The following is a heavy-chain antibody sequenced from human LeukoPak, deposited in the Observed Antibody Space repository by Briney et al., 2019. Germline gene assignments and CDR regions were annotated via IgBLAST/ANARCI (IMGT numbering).Heavy chain of an antibody. CDR3: ARHGWEVLRYFDWFQSGY. CDR1: GYSFTSYW. CDR2: IYPGDSDT. D-gene: IGHD3-9*01. Sequence: GESLKISCKGSGYSFTSYWIGWVRQMPGKGLEWMGIIYPGDSDTRYSPSFQGQVTISADKSISTAYLQWSSLKASDTAMYYCARHGWEVLRYFDWFQSGYWGQGTLVTVSS. J-gene: IGHJ4*02. V-gene: IGHV5-51*01.